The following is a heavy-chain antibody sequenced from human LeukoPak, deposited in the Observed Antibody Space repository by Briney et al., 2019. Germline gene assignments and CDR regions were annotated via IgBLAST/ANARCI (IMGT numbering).Heavy chain of an antibody. V-gene: IGHV4-59*01. CDR2: VSYSGNT. J-gene: IGHJ5*02. CDR1: RGSISSYY. D-gene: IGHD6-19*01. Sequence: SETLSLTCTVSRGSISSYYWSWIREPPGKGLEWIGYVSYSGNTNYNPSLNSRVTISVDSSKNQFSLKLTSVTAADTAMYYCARGSSAWAYNWFDPWGQGTLVTISS. CDR3: ARGSSAWAYNWFDP.